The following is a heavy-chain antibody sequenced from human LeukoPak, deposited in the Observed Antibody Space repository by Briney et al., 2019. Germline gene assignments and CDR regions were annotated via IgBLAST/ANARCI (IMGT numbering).Heavy chain of an antibody. CDR2: ICTSGST. CDR3: ARDSRWLQSLDY. CDR1: GGSISSGSYY. Sequence: SETLSLTCTVSGGSISSGSYYWSWIRQPAGKGLEWIGRICTSGSTNYNPSLKSRVTISVDTSKNQFSLKLSSVTAADTAVYYCARDSRWLQSLDYWGQGTLVTVSS. J-gene: IGHJ4*02. V-gene: IGHV4-61*02. D-gene: IGHD5-24*01.